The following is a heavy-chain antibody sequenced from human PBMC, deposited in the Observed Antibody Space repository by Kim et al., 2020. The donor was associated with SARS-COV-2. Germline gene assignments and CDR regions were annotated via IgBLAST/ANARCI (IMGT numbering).Heavy chain of an antibody. CDR2: GST. J-gene: IGHJ4*02. CDR3: AKIRLGELN. V-gene: IGHV3-66*01. D-gene: IGHD3-16*01. Sequence: GSTYYADSVKGRFTISRDNSKNMLYLQMNSLRAEDTAVYYCAKIRLGELNWGQGTLVTVSS.